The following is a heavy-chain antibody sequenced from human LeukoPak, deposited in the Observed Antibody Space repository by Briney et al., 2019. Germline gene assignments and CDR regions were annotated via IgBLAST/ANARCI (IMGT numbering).Heavy chain of an antibody. CDR2: ISTSSGYI. CDR3: ASSDYVWGKPFYFDY. J-gene: IGHJ4*02. D-gene: IGHD3-16*01. Sequence: GRSLTLSRAASGLTFTRYSMSWVRQAPGKGLEWVSSISTSSGYIYYADSVMGRFTISRDNAKNSLYLQMNSLRPEDTAVYYCASSDYVWGKPFYFDYWGQGTLVTVSS. CDR1: GLTFTRYS. V-gene: IGHV3-21*01.